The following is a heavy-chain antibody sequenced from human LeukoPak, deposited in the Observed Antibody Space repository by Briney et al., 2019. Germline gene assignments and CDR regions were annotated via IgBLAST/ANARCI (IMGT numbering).Heavy chain of an antibody. CDR1: GFSLDDFV. D-gene: IGHD3-10*02. CDR2: IHWNGDIT. Sequence: GGSLRLSCAASGFSLDDFVMGWVRQGPGKRLEWVSGIHWNGDITGYADSVKGRFTISRDNVKNSLYLQMNSLRAEDTAVYYCAELGITMIGGVWGKGTTVTISS. J-gene: IGHJ6*04. V-gene: IGHV3-20*04. CDR3: AELGITMIGGV.